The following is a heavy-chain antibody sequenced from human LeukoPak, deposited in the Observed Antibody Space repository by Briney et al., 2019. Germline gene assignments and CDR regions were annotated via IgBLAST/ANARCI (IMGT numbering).Heavy chain of an antibody. V-gene: IGHV3-21*01. CDR2: ISSSSSYI. CDR3: ARVIKGVGGSYYYYYGMDV. D-gene: IGHD1-26*01. J-gene: IGHJ6*02. CDR1: GFTFSSYS. Sequence: GGSLRLSCAASGFTFSSYSMNWVRQAPGKGLEWVSSISSSSSYIYYADSVKGRFTISRDNAKNSLYLQMNSLRAEDTAVYYCARVIKGVGGSYYYYYGMDVWGQGTTVTVSS.